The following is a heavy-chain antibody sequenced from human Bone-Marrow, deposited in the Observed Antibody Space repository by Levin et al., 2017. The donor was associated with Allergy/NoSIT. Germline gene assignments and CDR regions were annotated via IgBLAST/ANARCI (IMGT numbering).Heavy chain of an antibody. CDR1: GFYFGAYA. Sequence: GGSLRLSCKGSGFYFGAYAMHWVRQAPGRGLEWLTTISDDGSHKFAADSVKGRFTISRDNDMDTVFLEMSRLKSEDTAVYYCAKVEAAGPFDTWGQGTLVIVSS. J-gene: IGHJ5*02. D-gene: IGHD6-13*01. CDR2: ISDDGSHK. CDR3: AKVEAAGPFDT. V-gene: IGHV3-30-3*01.